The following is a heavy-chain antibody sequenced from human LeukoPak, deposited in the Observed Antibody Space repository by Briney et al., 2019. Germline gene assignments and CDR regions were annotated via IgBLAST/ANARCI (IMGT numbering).Heavy chain of an antibody. J-gene: IGHJ4*02. V-gene: IGHV4-59*01. Sequence: SETLSLTCTVSGGSISDYYWSWIRQPLGKGLEWIGYIHYSGSSNYNPSLKSRVTISVDTSRNQFSLKLSSVTAADTAVYYCARYDRSGYGFDCWGQGTLVTVSS. CDR2: IHYSGSS. CDR1: GGSISDYY. D-gene: IGHD5-12*01. CDR3: ARYDRSGYGFDC.